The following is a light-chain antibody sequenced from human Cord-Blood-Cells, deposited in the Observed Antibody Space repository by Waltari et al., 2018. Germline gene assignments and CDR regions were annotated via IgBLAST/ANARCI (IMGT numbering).Light chain of an antibody. V-gene: IGKV3-15*01. CDR1: QSVSSN. CDR2: GAS. CDR3: QQYNNWPPWT. Sequence: EIVMTQSPPTLSVSPGERATLSCRASQSVSSNLAWYQQKPGQAPRLLIYGASTRATCIPARFSGSGSGTEFTLTISSLQSEDFAVYYCQQYNNWPPWTFGQGTKVEIK. J-gene: IGKJ1*01.